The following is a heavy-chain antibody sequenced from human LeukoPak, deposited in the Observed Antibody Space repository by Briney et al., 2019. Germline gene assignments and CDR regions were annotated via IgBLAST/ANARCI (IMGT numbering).Heavy chain of an antibody. D-gene: IGHD2/OR15-2a*01. V-gene: IGHV1-69*05. CDR1: GSTFTSYT. CDR2: PIPIFGTA. Sequence: SVTVSCTATGSTFTSYTIGWVRQPPGQGLEWMGGPIPIFGTANYAQKFKGIVTITTDGSTSIAYMEMRRHTSEDTPVYYCARGRNLYFLWRDPLAGVYYFDYGGQETLVTVST. J-gene: IGHJ4*02. CDR3: ARGRNLYFLWRDPLAGVYYFDY.